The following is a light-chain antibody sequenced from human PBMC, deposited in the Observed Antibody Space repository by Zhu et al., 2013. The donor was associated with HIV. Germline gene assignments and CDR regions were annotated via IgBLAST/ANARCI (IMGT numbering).Light chain of an antibody. V-gene: IGKV3-15*01. CDR3: QQGST. Sequence: EIVLTQSPATLSVSPGESATLSCRASQSVSSNLAWYQQKPGQAPRLLIYGASTRATGIPARFSGSGSGTEFSLTISSLQSEDFAVYYCQQGSTFGQGTRLDIK. CDR2: GAS. J-gene: IGKJ5*01. CDR1: QSVSSN.